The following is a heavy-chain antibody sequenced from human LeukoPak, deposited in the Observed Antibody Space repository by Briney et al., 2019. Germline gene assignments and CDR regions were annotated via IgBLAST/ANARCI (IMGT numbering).Heavy chain of an antibody. CDR2: IYYTGST. CDR3: AGRRRDGYSY. Sequence: PSETLSLTCTVSGGSISSYYWSWIRQPPGKGVEWIGYIYYTGSTNYNPSLKSRVTISVDTSKNQFSLKLNSVTAADTAVYYCAGRRRDGYSYWGQGTLVTVSS. V-gene: IGHV4-59*01. J-gene: IGHJ4*02. D-gene: IGHD5-24*01. CDR1: GGSISSYY.